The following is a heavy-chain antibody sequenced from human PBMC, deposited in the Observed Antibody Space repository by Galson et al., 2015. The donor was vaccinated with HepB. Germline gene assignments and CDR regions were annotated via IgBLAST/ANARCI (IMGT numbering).Heavy chain of an antibody. CDR1: GFAFSTAW. D-gene: IGHD3-16*02. Sequence: CAASGFAFSTAWMNWVRQAPGKGLEWVGRIKSTSDGGTTHYAAPVKGRFTISRDDSKNMLYLQMNSLKSEDTAVYYCFCLGELSKPTDAFDLWGQGTMVIVSS. V-gene: IGHV3-15*01. CDR2: IKSTSDGGTT. CDR3: FCLGELSKPTDAFDL. J-gene: IGHJ3*01.